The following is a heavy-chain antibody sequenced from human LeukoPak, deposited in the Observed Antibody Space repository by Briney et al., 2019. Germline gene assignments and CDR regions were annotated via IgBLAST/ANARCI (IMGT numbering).Heavy chain of an antibody. CDR2: ISSGGTTT. CDR1: GFTFSAYY. J-gene: IGHJ4*02. Sequence: GRSLRLSCAASGFTFSAYYMGWIRQAPGKGLEWVSFISSGGTTTDYADSVKGRFTVSRDNTKNLVYLHMNSLRAEDSALYYCARDLFSVVPSPYFDLWGQGTLVTVSS. CDR3: ARDLFSVVPSPYFDL. V-gene: IGHV3-11*04. D-gene: IGHD2-15*01.